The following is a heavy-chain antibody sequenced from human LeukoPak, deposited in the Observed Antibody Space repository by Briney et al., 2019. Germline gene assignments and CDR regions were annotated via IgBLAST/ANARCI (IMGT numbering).Heavy chain of an antibody. CDR3: AKDLGGSKMSTIFESLDYFDY. Sequence: PGRSLRLSCAASGFTFDDYAMHWVRQAPGKGLEWVSGISWNSGSIGYADSVKGRFTISRDNSKNTLYLQMNSLRAEDTAVYYCAKDLGGSKMSTIFESLDYFDYWGQGTLVTVSS. V-gene: IGHV3-9*01. CDR2: ISWNSGSI. J-gene: IGHJ4*02. CDR1: GFTFDDYA. D-gene: IGHD3-3*01.